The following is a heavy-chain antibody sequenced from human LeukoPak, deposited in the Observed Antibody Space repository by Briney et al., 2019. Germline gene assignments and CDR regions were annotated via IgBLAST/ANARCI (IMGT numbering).Heavy chain of an antibody. V-gene: IGHV4-59*12. CDR3: ARVTGDFWSGPYNWFDP. J-gene: IGHJ5*02. CDR2: IYYSGNT. Sequence: SETLSLTCTVSGGSISSYYWSWIRQPPGKGLEWIGYIYYSGNTNYNPSLKSRVTISVDTSKNQFSLKLSSVTAADTAVYYCARVTGDFWSGPYNWFDPWGQGTLVTVSS. CDR1: GGSISSYY. D-gene: IGHD3-3*01.